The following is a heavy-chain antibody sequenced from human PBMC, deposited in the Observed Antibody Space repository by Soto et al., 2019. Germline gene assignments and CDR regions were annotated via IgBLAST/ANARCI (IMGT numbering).Heavy chain of an antibody. J-gene: IGHJ4*02. D-gene: IGHD6-19*01. CDR1: GFSFSSYA. Sequence: GGSLRLSCAASGFSFSSYAMSWVRQAPGEGLEWVSAMSGSGRSTYYADSVKGRVTISRENPKNTLNLQMNSLRAEDTAVYYCATMAGHVDYWGQGTLVTVSS. CDR2: MSGSGRST. CDR3: ATMAGHVDY. V-gene: IGHV3-23*01.